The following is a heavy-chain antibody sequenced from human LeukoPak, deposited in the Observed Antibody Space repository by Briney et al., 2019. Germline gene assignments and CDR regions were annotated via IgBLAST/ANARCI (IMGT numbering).Heavy chain of an antibody. Sequence: GGSLRLSCAASGFTFSSYSIHWVRQAPGKGLEWVSSISSTSHYIYYADSVKGRFTISRDNAKNTLYLQMNSLRAEDTAVYYCARDGAGATPADYWGQGILVTVSS. J-gene: IGHJ4*02. CDR2: ISSTSHYI. D-gene: IGHD2-15*01. CDR1: GFTFSSYS. V-gene: IGHV3-21*01. CDR3: ARDGAGATPADY.